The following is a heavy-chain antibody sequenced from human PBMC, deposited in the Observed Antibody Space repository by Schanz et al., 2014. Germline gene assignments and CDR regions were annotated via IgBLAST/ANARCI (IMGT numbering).Heavy chain of an antibody. J-gene: IGHJ3*01. CDR1: GYTFNNHG. CDR2: ISVYHGHT. Sequence: QLMQSGSEVRKPGASATVSCKASGYTFNNHGISWVRQAPGQGLEWMGWISVYHGHTNYAEKVHGRVTMTTDTSTSTAYMELRGLRSDDTAVYYCARETTIITGGAFDVWGQGTMVTVSS. CDR3: ARETTIITGGAFDV. V-gene: IGHV1-18*01. D-gene: IGHD3-9*01.